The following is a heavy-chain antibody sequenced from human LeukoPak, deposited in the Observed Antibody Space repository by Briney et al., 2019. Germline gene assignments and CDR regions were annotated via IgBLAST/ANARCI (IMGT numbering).Heavy chain of an antibody. Sequence: GGSLRLSCAASGFTFSSYAMSWVRQAPGKGLEWVSAISGSGGSTYYADSVKGRFTISRDNSKNTLYLQMNSLRAEDTAVYYCARAGAYYYYGMDVWGQGTTVTVSS. D-gene: IGHD3-10*01. CDR1: GFTFSSYA. J-gene: IGHJ6*02. CDR2: ISGSGGST. V-gene: IGHV3-23*01. CDR3: ARAGAYYYYGMDV.